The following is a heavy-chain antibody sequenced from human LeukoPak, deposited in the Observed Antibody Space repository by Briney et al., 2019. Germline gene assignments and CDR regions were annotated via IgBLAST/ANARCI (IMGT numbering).Heavy chain of an antibody. Sequence: ASVKVSCKASGYTFTSYDINWVRQATGQGLEWMGWMNPNSGNTGYAQKFQGRVTITRNTSISTAYMELSSLRSEDTAVYYCASGVRNRYCSSTSCYQGDWFDPWGQGTLVTVSS. CDR2: MNPNSGNT. V-gene: IGHV1-8*03. CDR3: ASGVRNRYCSSTSCYQGDWFDP. CDR1: GYTFTSYD. D-gene: IGHD2-2*01. J-gene: IGHJ5*02.